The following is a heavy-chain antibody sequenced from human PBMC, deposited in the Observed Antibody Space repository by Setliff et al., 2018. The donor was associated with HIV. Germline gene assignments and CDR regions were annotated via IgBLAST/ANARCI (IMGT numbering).Heavy chain of an antibody. J-gene: IGHJ4*02. CDR1: GYTFTGYY. D-gene: IGHD3-9*01. CDR2: INPNSGGT. Sequence: ASVKVSCKASGYTFTGYYMHWVRQAPGQGLEWMGWINPNSGGTNYAQKFQGRVTMTRDTSISTAYMELRSLRSDDTAVYYCASAYDVLTGYFDYWGQGTLVTVSS. CDR3: ASAYDVLTGYFDY. V-gene: IGHV1-2*02.